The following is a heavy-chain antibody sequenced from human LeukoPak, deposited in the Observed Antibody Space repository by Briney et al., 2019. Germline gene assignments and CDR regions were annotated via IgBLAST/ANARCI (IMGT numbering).Heavy chain of an antibody. CDR3: AKRSLTVGNMALDY. CDR2: ISGSGGST. V-gene: IGHV3-23*01. J-gene: IGHJ4*02. Sequence: GGSLRLSCAASGFTFSTYDMSWVRQAPGKGLEWVSAISGSGGSTYYADSVKGRFTISRDNSKKTLYLQMNSLRVEDTAVYYCAKRSLTVGNMALDYWGQGTLVTVSS. D-gene: IGHD3-16*01. CDR1: GFTFSTYD.